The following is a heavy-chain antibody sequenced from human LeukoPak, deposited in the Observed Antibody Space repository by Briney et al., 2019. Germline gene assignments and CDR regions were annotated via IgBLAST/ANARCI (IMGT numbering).Heavy chain of an antibody. J-gene: IGHJ5*02. V-gene: IGHV4-4*09. CDR1: GASISSYY. Sequence: SETLSLTCTVSGASISSYYWSWIRQPPGKGLEWIGYIYTSETTNYNPSLRSRVTISIDTSKNQFSLRLSSVTAADTAVYYCARGGFTMVRGYNWFDPWGQGTLVTVSS. CDR3: ARGGFTMVRGYNWFDP. CDR2: IYTSETT. D-gene: IGHD3-10*01.